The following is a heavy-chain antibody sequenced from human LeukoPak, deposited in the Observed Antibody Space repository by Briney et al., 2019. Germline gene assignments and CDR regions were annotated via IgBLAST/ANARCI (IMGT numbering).Heavy chain of an antibody. J-gene: IGHJ3*01. Sequence: GGSLRLSCAASGFIFSTYWMSWVRQAPGKGLEWVANIKQDGSEKYYVDSVKGRFTISRDNAKNSLSLQMNSLRAEDTAVYYCAREMTLGELSLYLWGQGTMVTVSS. CDR3: AREMTLGELSLYL. CDR1: GFIFSTYW. D-gene: IGHD3-16*02. V-gene: IGHV3-7*03. CDR2: IKQDGSEK.